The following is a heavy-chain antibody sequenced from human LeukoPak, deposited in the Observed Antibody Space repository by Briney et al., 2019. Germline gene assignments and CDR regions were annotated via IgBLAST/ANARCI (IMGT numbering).Heavy chain of an antibody. J-gene: IGHJ4*02. CDR1: GFTFSDAW. V-gene: IGHV3-15*01. Sequence: GGSLRLSCAASGFTFSDAWMYWVRQAPGKGLEWVGRIKPKAAGGTTESAAPVTDRFTISRDDSKKMVFLQMNSLTTEDTAVYYCTTLRTVWGQGTLVTVSS. CDR2: IKPKAAGGTT. CDR3: TTLRTV. D-gene: IGHD3/OR15-3a*01.